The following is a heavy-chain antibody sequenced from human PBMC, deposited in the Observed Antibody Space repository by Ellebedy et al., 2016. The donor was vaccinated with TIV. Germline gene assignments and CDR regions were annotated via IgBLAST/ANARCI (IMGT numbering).Heavy chain of an antibody. CDR3: ALETSDY. J-gene: IGHJ4*02. Sequence: ASVKVSXXASGYTFTGYYMHWVRQAPGQGLEWMGWISAYNGNTNYAQKLQGRVTMTTDTSTSTAYMELRSLRSDDTAVYYCALETSDYWGQGTLVTVSS. D-gene: IGHD1-1*01. V-gene: IGHV1-18*04. CDR1: GYTFTGYY. CDR2: ISAYNGNT.